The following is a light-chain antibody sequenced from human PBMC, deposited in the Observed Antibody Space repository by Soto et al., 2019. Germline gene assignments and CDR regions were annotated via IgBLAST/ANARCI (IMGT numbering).Light chain of an antibody. CDR1: PSVSSY. V-gene: IGKV3-11*01. Sequence: EIVLTQSPATLSLSPGERATLSCRASPSVSSYLAWYQQKPGQAPRLLIYDASNRATGIPARFSGSGSGTDFTLTISSLEPEDFAVYYGQQRSNWWTFGQGTKVEIK. J-gene: IGKJ1*01. CDR2: DAS. CDR3: QQRSNWWT.